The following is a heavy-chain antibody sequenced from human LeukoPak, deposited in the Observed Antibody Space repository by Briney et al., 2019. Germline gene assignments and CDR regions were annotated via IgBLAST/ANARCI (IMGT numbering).Heavy chain of an antibody. Sequence: KTGGSLRLSCAASGFTFSTYSMNWVRQAPGKGLEWVSSISRNSRYIYYADSMRGRFTTSRDNAKNSLYLQMNSLKPEDTAVYYCARVAEAAAFDSWGQGTLVTVSS. D-gene: IGHD6-13*01. J-gene: IGHJ4*02. V-gene: IGHV3-21*06. CDR2: ISRNSRYI. CDR1: GFTFSTYS. CDR3: ARVAEAAAFDS.